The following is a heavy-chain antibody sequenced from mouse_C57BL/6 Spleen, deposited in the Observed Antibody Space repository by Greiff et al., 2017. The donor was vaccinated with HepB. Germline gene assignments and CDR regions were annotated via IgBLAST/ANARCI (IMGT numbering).Heavy chain of an antibody. Sequence: VQLQESGAELARPGASVKMSCKASGYTFTSYTMHWVKQRPGQGLEWIGYINPSSGYTKYNQKFKDKATFTADKSSSTAYMQLSSLTSEDSAVYYCARRGNDYDVDWFAYWGQGTLVTVSA. CDR3: ARRGNDYDVDWFAY. J-gene: IGHJ3*01. CDR1: GYTFTSYT. D-gene: IGHD2-4*01. V-gene: IGHV1-4*01. CDR2: INPSSGYT.